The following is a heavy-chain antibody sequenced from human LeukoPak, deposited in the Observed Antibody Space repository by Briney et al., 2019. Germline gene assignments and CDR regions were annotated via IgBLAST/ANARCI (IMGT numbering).Heavy chain of an antibody. D-gene: IGHD3-10*01. CDR3: AREREYYGSGSYFGNWFDP. Sequence: SQTLSLTCTVSGGSISSGGYYWSWIRQHPGKGLEWIGYIYYSGSTYYNPSLKSRVTISVVTSKNQFSLKLSSVTAADTAVYYCAREREYYGSGSYFGNWFDPWGQGTLVTVSS. CDR2: IYYSGST. CDR1: GGSISSGGYY. V-gene: IGHV4-31*03. J-gene: IGHJ5*02.